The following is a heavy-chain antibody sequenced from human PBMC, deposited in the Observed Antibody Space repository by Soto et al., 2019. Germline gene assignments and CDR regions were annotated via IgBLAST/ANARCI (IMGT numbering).Heavy chain of an antibody. D-gene: IGHD3-3*01. CDR2: ISGSGGST. J-gene: IGHJ4*02. Sequence: EVQLLESGGGLVQPGGSLRLSCAASGFTFSSYAMSCVRQAPGKGLEWVSAISGSGGSTYYADSVKGRFTISRDNSKNRVYLQINSLRAEDTAVYYCAKAWGPIRFLEGCGDYWGQGTLVTVSS. CDR1: GFTFSSYA. V-gene: IGHV3-23*01. CDR3: AKAWGPIRFLEGCGDY.